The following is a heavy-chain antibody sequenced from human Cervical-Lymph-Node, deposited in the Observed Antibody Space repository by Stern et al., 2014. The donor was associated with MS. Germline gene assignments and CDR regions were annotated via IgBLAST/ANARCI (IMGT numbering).Heavy chain of an antibody. V-gene: IGHV3-30*03. CDR2: ISYDGSNK. CDR3: VRGHIAVVVTADGLDV. D-gene: IGHD2-15*01. CDR1: GFTFSTYG. Sequence: VQLVESGGGVVQPGRSLRLSCAASGFTFSTYGMHWVRQAPGKGLEWGAVISYDGSNKYYADSVKGRFTISRDNSKNTLYLQMNSLRAEDTAVYYCVRGHIAVVVTADGLDVWGQGTTVTVSS. J-gene: IGHJ6*02.